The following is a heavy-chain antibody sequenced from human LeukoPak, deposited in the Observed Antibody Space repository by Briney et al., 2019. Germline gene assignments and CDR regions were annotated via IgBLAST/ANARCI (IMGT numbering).Heavy chain of an antibody. CDR2: ISSGSIYI. D-gene: IGHD2-15*01. Sequence: GGSLRLSCAASGFTFSSHTMNWVRQAPGKGLEWVSSISSGSIYIYYADSLRGRFTISRDNAKNSLYLQMNSLRAEDTAVYYCAKDPNALYCSGSRCTGGWGQGTLVTVSS. J-gene: IGHJ4*02. CDR3: AKDPNALYCSGSRCTGG. V-gene: IGHV3-21*04. CDR1: GFTFSSHT.